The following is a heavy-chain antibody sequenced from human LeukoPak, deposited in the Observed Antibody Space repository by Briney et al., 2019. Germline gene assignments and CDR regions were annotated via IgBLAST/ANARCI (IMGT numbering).Heavy chain of an antibody. Sequence: PSETLSLTCTVSGGSISSYYWSWIRQPPGKGLEWIGYIYYSGSTNYNPSLKSRVIISVDTSKNQFSLKLSSVTAADTAVYYCARSPGMIVVVSEYYFDYWGQGTLVTVSS. J-gene: IGHJ4*02. CDR1: GGSISSYY. D-gene: IGHD3-22*01. CDR3: ARSPGMIVVVSEYYFDY. CDR2: IYYSGST. V-gene: IGHV4-59*01.